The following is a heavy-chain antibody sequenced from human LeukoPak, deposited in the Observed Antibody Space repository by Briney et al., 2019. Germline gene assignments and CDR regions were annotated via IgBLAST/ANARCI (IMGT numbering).Heavy chain of an antibody. CDR1: GGSFSGYY. D-gene: IGHD3-10*01. Sequence: SETLSLTCAVYGGSFSGYYWSWIRQPPGKGLEWIGEINHSGSTNYNPSLKSRVTISVDTSKNQFSLKLSSVTAADTAVYYCVRCHGSGTTPLNWGQGTLFTVSS. CDR3: VRCHGSGTTPLN. J-gene: IGHJ4*02. V-gene: IGHV4-34*01. CDR2: INHSGST.